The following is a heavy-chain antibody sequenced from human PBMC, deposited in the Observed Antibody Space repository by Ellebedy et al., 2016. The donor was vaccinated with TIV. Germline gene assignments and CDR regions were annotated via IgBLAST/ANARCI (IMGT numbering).Heavy chain of an antibody. J-gene: IGHJ4*02. CDR1: GFTFSSYS. D-gene: IGHD2-2*01. V-gene: IGHV3-48*02. Sequence: PGGSLRLSCAASGFTFSSYSMNWVRQAPGKGLEWVSSISSSSSTIYYVDSVKGRFTISRDNAKNSLYLQMNSLRDEDTAVYYCARERAAQSIVVVPGGWGQGTLVTVSS. CDR2: ISSSSSTI. CDR3: ARERAAQSIVVVPGG.